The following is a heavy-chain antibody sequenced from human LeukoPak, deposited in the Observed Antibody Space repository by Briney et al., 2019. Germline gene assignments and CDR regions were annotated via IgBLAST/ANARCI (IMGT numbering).Heavy chain of an antibody. J-gene: IGHJ4*02. CDR3: AGNGRGGSRSFDY. D-gene: IGHD2-15*01. CDR1: GFTFSSYG. V-gene: IGHV3-30*02. Sequence: GGSLRFSCAASGFTFSSYGMHWVRQAPGKGLEWVAFTRYDGSNKYYADSVKGRFTISRDNSKNTLYLQMNSLRAEDTAVYYCAGNGRGGSRSFDYWGQGTLVTVSS. CDR2: TRYDGSNK.